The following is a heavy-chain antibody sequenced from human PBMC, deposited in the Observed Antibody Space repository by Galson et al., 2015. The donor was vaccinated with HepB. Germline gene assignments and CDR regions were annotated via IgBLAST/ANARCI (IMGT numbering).Heavy chain of an antibody. Sequence: SLRLSCAASGFTFSDYYMSWIRQAPGKGLEWVSYISSSGNTIYYADSVKGRFTISRDNAKNSLYLQMNSLRAEDTAVYYCARDLVPGLVVRWFDPWGQGTLVTVSS. CDR2: ISSSGNTI. D-gene: IGHD3-10*01. CDR3: ARDLVPGLVVRWFDP. J-gene: IGHJ5*02. CDR1: GFTFSDYY. V-gene: IGHV3-11*01.